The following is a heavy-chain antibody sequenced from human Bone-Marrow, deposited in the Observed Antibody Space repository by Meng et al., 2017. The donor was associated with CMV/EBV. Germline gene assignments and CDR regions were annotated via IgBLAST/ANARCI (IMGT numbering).Heavy chain of an antibody. J-gene: IGHJ4*02. CDR1: GFTFSSYA. V-gene: IGHV3-72*01. CDR3: TSVRTRFGELLGGDY. D-gene: IGHD3-10*01. Sequence: GGSLRLSCAASGFTFSSYAMHWVRQAPGKGLEWVGRTRNKANSYTAEYAASAKGRFTISRDDSKNSLYLQMNSLKIEDTAVYYCTSVRTRFGELLGGDYWGQGTLVTVSS. CDR2: TRNKANSYTA.